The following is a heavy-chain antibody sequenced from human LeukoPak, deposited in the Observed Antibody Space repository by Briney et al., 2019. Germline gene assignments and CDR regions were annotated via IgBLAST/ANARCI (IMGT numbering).Heavy chain of an antibody. CDR1: GGSISSSSYY. D-gene: IGHD4-17*01. CDR2: IYYSGRT. J-gene: IGHJ6*02. V-gene: IGHV4-39*01. CDR3: YYGDYADGMDV. Sequence: SETLSLTCTVSGGSISSSSYYWGWIRQPPGKGLEWIGSIYYSGRTYYNPSLKSRVTISVDTSKNQFSLKLSSVTAADTAVYYGYYGDYADGMDVWGQGTTVTVSS.